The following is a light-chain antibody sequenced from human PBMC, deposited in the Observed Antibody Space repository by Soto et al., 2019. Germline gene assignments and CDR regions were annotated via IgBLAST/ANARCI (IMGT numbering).Light chain of an antibody. CDR1: SSPY. V-gene: IGLV1-47*01. J-gene: IGLJ2*01. Sequence: QSVLTQPPSASGSPGQRVTISCSGSSSPYVYWYQHLPGTAPKLLIYRNNQRPSGVPDRFSGSKSGTSDSLDISGLRSEDEADYYCAAWDDNLVVFGGGTQLTVL. CDR3: AAWDDNLVV. CDR2: RNN.